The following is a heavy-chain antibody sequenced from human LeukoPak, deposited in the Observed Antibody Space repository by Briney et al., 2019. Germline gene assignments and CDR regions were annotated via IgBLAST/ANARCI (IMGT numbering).Heavy chain of an antibody. V-gene: IGHV3-23*01. D-gene: IGHD6-19*01. Sequence: GGSLRLSCAASGFTFSSYAMSWVRQAPGKGLEWVSAISGSGGSTYYADSVKGRFTISRDNSKNTLYLQMNSLRAEDTAVYYXXXXXHSIAVAGPFDYWGQGTLVTVSS. CDR1: GFTFSSYA. CDR3: XXXXHSIAVAGPFDY. CDR2: ISGSGGST. J-gene: IGHJ4*02.